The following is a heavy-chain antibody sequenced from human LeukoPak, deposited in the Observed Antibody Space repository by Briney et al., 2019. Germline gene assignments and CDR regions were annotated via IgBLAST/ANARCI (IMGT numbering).Heavy chain of an antibody. CDR2: IDWDDDK. Sequence: SGPALVKPTQTLTLTCTFSGFSLSTRGMRVSWIRQPPGKALEWLARIDWDDDKFYSTPLKTRLTISKDTSKNQVVLTMTNMDPVDTATYYCARSIVVLASVHFDYWGQGTLVTVSS. J-gene: IGHJ4*02. D-gene: IGHD2-2*01. CDR3: ARSIVVLASVHFDY. CDR1: GFSLSTRGMR. V-gene: IGHV2-70*04.